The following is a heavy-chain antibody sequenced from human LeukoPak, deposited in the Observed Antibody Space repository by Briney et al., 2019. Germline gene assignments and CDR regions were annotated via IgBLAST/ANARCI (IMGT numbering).Heavy chain of an antibody. CDR1: GFTFSSYS. J-gene: IGHJ4*02. Sequence: GGSLRLSCAASGFTFSSYSMNWVRQAPGKGLEWVSSISSSSSYIYYADSVKGRFTISRDNAKNSLYLQMNSLRAEDTAVYYCARHSGHIYSGYDNYFDYWGQGTLVTVSS. CDR3: ARHSGHIYSGYDNYFDY. V-gene: IGHV3-21*01. CDR2: ISSSSSYI. D-gene: IGHD5-12*01.